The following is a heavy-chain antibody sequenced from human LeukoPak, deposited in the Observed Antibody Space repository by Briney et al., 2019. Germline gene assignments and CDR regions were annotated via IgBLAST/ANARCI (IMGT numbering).Heavy chain of an antibody. CDR3: ARSEYYYDSRGYPNGFYFDY. CDR1: GGTFSSYA. Sequence: ASVKVSCKASGGTFSSYAISWVRQAPGQGLEWMGGIIPIFGTANYAQKFQGRVTITTDESTSTAYMELSSLRSEDTAVYYCARSEYYYDSRGYPNGFYFDYWGQGTLVTVSS. D-gene: IGHD3-22*01. CDR2: IIPIFGTA. J-gene: IGHJ4*02. V-gene: IGHV1-69*05.